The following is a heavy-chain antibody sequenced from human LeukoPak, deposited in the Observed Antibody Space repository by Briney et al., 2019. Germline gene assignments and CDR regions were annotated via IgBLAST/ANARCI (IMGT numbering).Heavy chain of an antibody. CDR1: GGSISSGSYY. D-gene: IGHD3-9*01. V-gene: IGHV4-61*02. J-gene: IGHJ3*02. CDR2: IYTSGST. CDR3: ARVVIRTNDAFDI. Sequence: PSQTLSLTCTVSGGSISSGSYYWSWIRQPAGKGLEWIGRIYTSGSTNYNPSLKSRVTISVDTSKNQFSLKLSSVTAADTAVYYCARVVIRTNDAFDIWGQGTMVTVSS.